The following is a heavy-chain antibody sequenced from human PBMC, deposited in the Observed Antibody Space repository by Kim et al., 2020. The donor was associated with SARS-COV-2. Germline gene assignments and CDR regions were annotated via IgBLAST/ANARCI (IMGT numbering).Heavy chain of an antibody. Sequence: GGSLRLSCAASGFTFSSYAMHWVRQAPGKGLEWVAVISYDGSNKYYADSVKGRFTISRDNSKNTLYLQMNSLRAEDTAVYYCARQYYYDSSCYYYPHYYLYGMDVWGKETTVTVSS. CDR3: ARQYYYDSSCYYYPHYYLYGMDV. CDR1: GFTFSSYA. V-gene: IGHV3-30*04. J-gene: IGHJ6*04. CDR2: ISYDGSNK. D-gene: IGHD3-22*01.